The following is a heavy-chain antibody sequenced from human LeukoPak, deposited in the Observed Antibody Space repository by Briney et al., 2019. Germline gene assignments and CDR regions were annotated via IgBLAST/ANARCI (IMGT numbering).Heavy chain of an antibody. D-gene: IGHD1-26*01. V-gene: IGHV1-46*01. CDR2: INPSGGST. CDR1: GYTFTSYY. CDR3: ARAWESAGHWGGYFDY. J-gene: IGHJ4*02. Sequence: GASVKVSCKASGYTFTSYYMHWVRQAPGQGLEWMGIINPSGGSTSYAQKFQGRVTMTRDTFTSTVYMELSSLRSEDTAVYYCARAWESAGHWGGYFDYWGQGTLVTVSS.